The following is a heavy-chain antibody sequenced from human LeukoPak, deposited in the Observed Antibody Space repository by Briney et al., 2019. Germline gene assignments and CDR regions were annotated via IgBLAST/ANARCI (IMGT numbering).Heavy chain of an antibody. CDR3: ARPHYYDSRIDP. D-gene: IGHD3-22*01. Sequence: PSETLSLTCTVSGVSISSGDYYWSWIRQPPGKGLEWIGYMYSSGSTYYNPSLKSRATISVDTSKNQFSLKLSSVTAADTAVYYCARPHYYDSRIDPWGQGTLVTVSS. CDR2: MYSSGST. CDR1: GVSISSGDYY. J-gene: IGHJ5*02. V-gene: IGHV4-30-4*01.